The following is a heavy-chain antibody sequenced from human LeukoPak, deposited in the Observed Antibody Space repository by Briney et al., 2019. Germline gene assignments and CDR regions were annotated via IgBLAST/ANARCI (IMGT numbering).Heavy chain of an antibody. J-gene: IGHJ5*02. CDR2: MNPNSGST. D-gene: IGHD3-9*01. V-gene: IGHV1-8*03. Sequence: ASVKVSCKASGYTFTSYDIIWVRQATGQGLEWMGWMNPNSGSTAYAQKFQGRVTITRNTSISTAYMELSSLRSEDTAVYYCARDLPHYDILTGWFWFDPWGQGTLVTVSS. CDR1: GYTFTSYD. CDR3: ARDLPHYDILTGWFWFDP.